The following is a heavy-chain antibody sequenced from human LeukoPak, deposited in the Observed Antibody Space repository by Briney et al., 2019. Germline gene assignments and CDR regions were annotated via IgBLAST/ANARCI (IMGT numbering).Heavy chain of an antibody. Sequence: SETLSLTCTVSNGSINNYYWSWIRQPPGKGLEWIGYISYSGCTNYSPSLKSRVTISVDSSKHQFSLKLNSVTAADTAVYYCARGGYTGTSFNYWGQGTLVTVSS. CDR1: NGSINNYY. J-gene: IGHJ4*02. CDR2: ISYSGCT. D-gene: IGHD5-12*01. CDR3: ARGGYTGTSFNY. V-gene: IGHV4-59*08.